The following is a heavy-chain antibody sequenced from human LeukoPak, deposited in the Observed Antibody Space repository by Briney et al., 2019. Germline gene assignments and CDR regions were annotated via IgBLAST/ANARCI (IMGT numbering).Heavy chain of an antibody. CDR3: ARGRGSGSYYYYYYMDV. CDR1: GGSFSGYY. CDR2: INHSGST. J-gene: IGHJ6*03. Sequence: SETLSLTCAVYGGSFSGYYWSWIRQPPGKGLEWIGEINHSGSTNYNPSLKSRVTIPVDTSKNQFSLKLSSVTAADTAVYYCARGRGSGSYYYYYYMDVWGKGTTVTVSS. V-gene: IGHV4-34*01. D-gene: IGHD3-10*01.